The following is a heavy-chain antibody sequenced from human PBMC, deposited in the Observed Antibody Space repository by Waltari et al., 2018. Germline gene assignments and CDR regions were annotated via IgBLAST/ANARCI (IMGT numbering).Heavy chain of an antibody. CDR1: GFTFSSYA. V-gene: IGHV3-23*01. CDR3: AKTSGSYQNYYYYGMDV. J-gene: IGHJ6*02. Sequence: EVQLLESGGGLVQPGGSLRLSCAASGFTFSSYAMSWVRQAPGKGLEWVSAISGSGGSTYYADSGKGRFTISRDNSKNTLYLQMNSLRAEDTAVYYCAKTSGSYQNYYYYGMDVWGQGTTVTVSS. CDR2: ISGSGGST. D-gene: IGHD1-26*01.